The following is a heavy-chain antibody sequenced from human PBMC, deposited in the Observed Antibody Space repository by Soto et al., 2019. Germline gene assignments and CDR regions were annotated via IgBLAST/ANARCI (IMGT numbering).Heavy chain of an antibody. CDR1: GGTFSSYA. D-gene: IGHD3-3*01. CDR3: AREGYFGVVITSWFDP. CDR2: IIPIFGTA. J-gene: IGHJ5*02. V-gene: IGHV1-69*13. Sequence: SVKVSCKASGGTFSSYAISWVRQAPGQGLGWMGGIIPIFGTANYAQKFQGRVTITADESTSTAYMELSSLRSEDTAVYYCAREGYFGVVITSWFDPWGQGTLVTVSS.